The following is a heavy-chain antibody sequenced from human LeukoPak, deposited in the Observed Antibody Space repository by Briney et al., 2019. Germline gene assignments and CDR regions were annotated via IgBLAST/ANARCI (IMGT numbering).Heavy chain of an antibody. D-gene: IGHD6-19*01. CDR1: GGSFSGYY. CDR3: APQYSSGWFDY. J-gene: IGHJ4*02. Sequence: SETLSLTCAVYGGSFSGYYWSWIRQPPGKGLEWIGEINHSGSTNYNPSLKSRVTISVDTSKNQFSLKLSSVTAADTAVYYCAPQYSSGWFDYWGQGTLVTVSS. V-gene: IGHV4-34*01. CDR2: INHSGST.